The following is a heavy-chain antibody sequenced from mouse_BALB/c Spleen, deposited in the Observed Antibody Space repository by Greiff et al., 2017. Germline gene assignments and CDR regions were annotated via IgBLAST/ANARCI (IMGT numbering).Heavy chain of an antibody. V-gene: IGHV5-6-5*01. CDR1: GFTFSSYA. Sequence: DVKLVESGGGLVKPGGSLKLSCAASGFTFSSYAMSWVRQTPEKRLEWVASISSGGSTYYPDSVKGRFTISRDNARNILYLQMSSLRSEDTAMYYCARGGGNWYFDVWGAGTTVTVSS. J-gene: IGHJ1*01. CDR3: ARGGGNWYFDV. CDR2: ISSGGST.